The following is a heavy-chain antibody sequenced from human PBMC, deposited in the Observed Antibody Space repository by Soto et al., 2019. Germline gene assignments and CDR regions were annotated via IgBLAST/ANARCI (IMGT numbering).Heavy chain of an antibody. J-gene: IGHJ6*02. CDR3: ARADTAMVTLPRGEHHGMDV. Sequence: SETLSLSCAVSGGSISSSNWWSWVRQPPGKGLEWIGEIYHSGSTNYNPSLKSRVPISVDKSKNQFSLKLSSVTAADTAVYYCARADTAMVTLPRGEHHGMDVWGQGTTVTV. CDR2: IYHSGST. CDR1: GGSISSSNW. D-gene: IGHD5-18*01. V-gene: IGHV4-4*02.